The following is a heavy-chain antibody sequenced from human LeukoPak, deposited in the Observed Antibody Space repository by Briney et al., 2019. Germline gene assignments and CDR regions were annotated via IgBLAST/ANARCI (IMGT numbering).Heavy chain of an antibody. V-gene: IGHV3-7*01. J-gene: IGHJ4*02. CDR2: IKHDGSEK. CDR3: ARDVTGSLDY. D-gene: IGHD3-9*01. Sequence: GGSLRLSCVASGLTFCSYWMAWVRQAPGKGLEWVANIKHDGSEKNYVESVKGRFTISRDNAKNSVYLQMNTLRAEDTAVYYCARDVTGSLDYWGQGTLVTVSS. CDR1: GLTFCSYW.